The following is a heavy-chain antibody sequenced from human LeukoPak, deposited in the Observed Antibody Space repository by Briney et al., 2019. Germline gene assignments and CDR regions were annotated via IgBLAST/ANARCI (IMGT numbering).Heavy chain of an antibody. Sequence: PGGSLRLSCAASGFTVSSNYMSWVRQAPGKGLEWVSVIYSGGSTYYADSVKGRFTISRDNSKNTLYLQMNSLRAEDTAVYYCARELIAAAVGWFDPWGQGTLVTVSS. J-gene: IGHJ5*02. D-gene: IGHD6-13*01. CDR2: IYSGGST. CDR1: GFTVSSNY. V-gene: IGHV3-53*01. CDR3: ARELIAAAVGWFDP.